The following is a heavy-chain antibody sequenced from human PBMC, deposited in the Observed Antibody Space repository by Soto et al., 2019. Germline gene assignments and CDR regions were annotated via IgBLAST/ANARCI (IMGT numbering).Heavy chain of an antibody. D-gene: IGHD2-15*01. V-gene: IGHV1-46*03. CDR3: ARGGHVVVVPAAFGS. J-gene: IGHJ4*02. CDR2: INPSGGHT. Sequence: QVQLVQSGAEVKKPGASVKVSCKASGNTFSNYYIHWVRQAPGQGLEWMGTINPSGGHTTYAQKFLGRVTRTRDTSPSTLYMELTGLRSEETAVYYCARGGHVVVVPAAFGSWGQGTVVTVSS. CDR1: GNTFSNYY.